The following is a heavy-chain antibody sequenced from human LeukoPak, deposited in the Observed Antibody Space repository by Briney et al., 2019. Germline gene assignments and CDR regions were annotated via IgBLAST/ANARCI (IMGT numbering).Heavy chain of an antibody. Sequence: SETLSLTCTVSGGSISSYYWSWIRQPPGKGLEWIGYIYYSGSTNYNPSLKGRVTISVDTSKNQFSLKLSSVTAADTAVYYCARGGGYSYGYSFFDYWGQGTLVTVSS. V-gene: IGHV4-59*01. CDR2: IYYSGST. CDR3: ARGGGYSYGYSFFDY. J-gene: IGHJ4*02. D-gene: IGHD5-18*01. CDR1: GGSISSYY.